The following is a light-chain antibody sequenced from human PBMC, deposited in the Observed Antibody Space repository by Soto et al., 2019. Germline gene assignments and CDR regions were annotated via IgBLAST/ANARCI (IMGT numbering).Light chain of an antibody. CDR3: QQSYNTPRT. Sequence: EIVLTQSPGTLSLSPGERATLSCRASQSVSSSYLAWYQQKPGQAPRLLIYGASSRATGIPDRFSGSGSGTDFTLTISRLEPEDFATYYCQQSYNTPRTLGQGTKLEIK. CDR2: GAS. CDR1: QSVSSSY. J-gene: IGKJ2*01. V-gene: IGKV3-20*01.